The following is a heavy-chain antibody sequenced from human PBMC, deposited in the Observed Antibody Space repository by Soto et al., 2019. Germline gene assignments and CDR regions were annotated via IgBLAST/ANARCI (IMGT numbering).Heavy chain of an antibody. D-gene: IGHD2-2*01. CDR3: ARDLVLKRGKVGRRYCSMVLACQRTIASDL. V-gene: IGHV3-11*06. CDR2: ISTRSTYT. Sequence: PGKGLEWVSYISTRSTYTNYADSVKGRFTISRDNTKNSLYLQMDSLRVEDTAVYYCARDLVLKRGKVGRRYCSMVLACQRTIASDL. J-gene: IGHJ2*01.